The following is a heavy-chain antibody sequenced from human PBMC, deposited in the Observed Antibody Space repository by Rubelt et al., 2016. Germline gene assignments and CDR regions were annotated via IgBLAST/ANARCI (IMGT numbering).Heavy chain of an antibody. CDR2: LYHPGSI. J-gene: IGHJ4*02. V-gene: IGHV4-38-2*02. CDR1: GYSITSGYY. Sequence: QVQLQESGPGVVKPSETLSLTCSVSGYSITSGYYWGWIRQPPGKGLEWIGNLYHPGSIEYNPSLKSRVTISADTSTNQFSLKLGPVTAADTGVYFCARQGNFISASGKVDYWGQGTLVTVSS. CDR3: ARQGNFISASGKVDY. D-gene: IGHD4-23*01.